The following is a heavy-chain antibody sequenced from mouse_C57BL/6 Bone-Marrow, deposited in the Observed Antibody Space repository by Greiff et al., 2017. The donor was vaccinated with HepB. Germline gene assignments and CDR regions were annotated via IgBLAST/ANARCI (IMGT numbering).Heavy chain of an antibody. CDR2: INYDGSST. CDR3: ACAPYYYGSSYYWYFDF. Sequence: EVHLVESEGGLVQPGSSVKLSCTASGFTFSDYYMAWVSQVPEKGLEWVANINYDGSSTYYLDSLKSRVIISRDNAKNILYMQMSSLKSEDTATYYGACAPYYYGSSYYWYFDFWGTGTTVTVSS. D-gene: IGHD1-1*01. V-gene: IGHV5-16*01. CDR1: GFTFSDYY. J-gene: IGHJ1*03.